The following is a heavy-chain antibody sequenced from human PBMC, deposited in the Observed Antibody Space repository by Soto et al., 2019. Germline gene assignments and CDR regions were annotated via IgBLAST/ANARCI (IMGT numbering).Heavy chain of an antibody. V-gene: IGHV4-30-4*01. J-gene: IGHJ5*02. Sequence: SETLSLTCTVSGASIRSTDYYWSWIRQAPGKGLEWIGYVYYTGSTYYNPSLMSRLTISVDTSKNQFSLKLTSVTAAEAAVYYCVRTAREGAVAPHWFDRWGQGTQVTVSS. CDR2: VYYTGST. CDR3: VRTAREGAVAPHWFDR. CDR1: GASIRSTDYY. D-gene: IGHD2-21*02.